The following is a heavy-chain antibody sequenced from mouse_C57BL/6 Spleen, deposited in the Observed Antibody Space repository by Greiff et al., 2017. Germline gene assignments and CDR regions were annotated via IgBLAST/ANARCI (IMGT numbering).Heavy chain of an antibody. D-gene: IGHD2-3*01. Sequence: QVHVKQSGPGLVQPSQSLSITCTVSGFLLTSYGVHWVRQSPGKGLEWLGVIWSGGSTDYNAAFISRLSISKDNSKSQVFFKMNSLQADDTAIYYCARKYDGYFDVWGTGTTVTVSS. CDR1: GFLLTSYG. CDR3: ARKYDGYFDV. CDR2: IWSGGST. V-gene: IGHV2-2*01. J-gene: IGHJ1*03.